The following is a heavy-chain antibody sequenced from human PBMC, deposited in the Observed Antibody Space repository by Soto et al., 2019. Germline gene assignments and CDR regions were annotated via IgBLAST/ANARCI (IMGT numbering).Heavy chain of an antibody. CDR3: ARDKAEGGSVGYYYYGMDV. CDR1: GGTFSSYA. J-gene: IGHJ6*02. D-gene: IGHD1-26*01. CDR2: IIPIFGTA. Sequence: QVQLVQSGAEVKKPGSSVKVSCKASGGTFSSYAISWVRQAPGQGLEWMGGIIPIFGTANYAQKFQGRVTITADESTSTADMELSSLRSEDTAVYYCARDKAEGGSVGYYYYGMDVWGQGTTVTVSS. V-gene: IGHV1-69*12.